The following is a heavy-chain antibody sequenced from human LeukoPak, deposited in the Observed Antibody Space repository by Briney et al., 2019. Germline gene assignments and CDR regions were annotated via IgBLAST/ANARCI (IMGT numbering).Heavy chain of an antibody. J-gene: IGHJ4*02. CDR2: ISWNSGSI. D-gene: IGHD3-22*01. CDR1: GFTFDDYA. V-gene: IGHV3-9*01. Sequence: GGSLRLSCAASGFTFDDYAMHWVRQAPGKGLEWVSGISWNSGSIGYADSVKGRFTISRDNAKNSLYLQMNSLGAEDTALYYCAKGDYYDSSGQDYWGQGTLVTVSS. CDR3: AKGDYYDSSGQDY.